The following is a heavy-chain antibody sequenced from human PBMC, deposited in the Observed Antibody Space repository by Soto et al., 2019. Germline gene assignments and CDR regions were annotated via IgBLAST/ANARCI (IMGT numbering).Heavy chain of an antibody. CDR1: GFSLSTSGVG. CDR2: IYWNGDK. V-gene: IGHV2-5*01. Sequence: QITLTESGPKLVKPTQTLTLTGTFSGFSLSTSGVGVGWIRQPPGKALAWLSLIYWNGDKRYSPSLKSRLTITKDTIKSQVVLTMANMDPLDTATYYCAHSQGQGQWLVRRQVDWFYPWGQGTLVTVSS. CDR3: AHSQGQGQWLVRRQVDWFYP. D-gene: IGHD6-19*01. J-gene: IGHJ5*02.